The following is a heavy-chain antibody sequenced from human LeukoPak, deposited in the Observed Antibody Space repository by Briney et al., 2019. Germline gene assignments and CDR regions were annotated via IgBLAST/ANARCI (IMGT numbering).Heavy chain of an antibody. D-gene: IGHD3-22*01. CDR2: INPNSGGT. CDR3: ARGLLHWNYYDSSGSAEISC. J-gene: IGHJ4*02. Sequence: ASVKVSCKASGYTFTGYYMHWVRQAPGQGLEWMGRINPNSGGTNYAQKFQGRVTMTRDTSIGTAYMELSRLRSDDTAVYYCARGLLHWNYYDSSGSAEISCWGQGTLVTVSS. CDR1: GYTFTGYY. V-gene: IGHV1-2*06.